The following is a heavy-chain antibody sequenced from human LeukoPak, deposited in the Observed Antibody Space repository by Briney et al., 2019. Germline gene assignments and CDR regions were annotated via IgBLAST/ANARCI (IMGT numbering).Heavy chain of an antibody. V-gene: IGHV3-53*01. CDR2: IYSGGST. J-gene: IGHJ5*02. CDR1: GFTVSSNY. Sequence: PGESLRLSCAASGFTVSSNYMSWVRQAPGNGLEWVSVIYSGGSTYYADSVKGRFTISRDNSKNTLYLQMNSLRAEDTAVYYCARSSHPYYSCSWYSWFDPWGQGTLVTVSS. D-gene: IGHD6-13*01. CDR3: ARSSHPYYSCSWYSWFDP.